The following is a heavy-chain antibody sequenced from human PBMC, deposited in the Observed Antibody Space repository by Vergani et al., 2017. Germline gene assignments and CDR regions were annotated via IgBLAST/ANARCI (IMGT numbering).Heavy chain of an antibody. D-gene: IGHD1/OR15-1a*01. CDR1: GFIFSDYY. V-gene: IGHV3-11*01. Sequence: QVQLVASGGGLVRPGGSLRLSCPASGFIFSDYYMTWIRQTPGKGLEWLAHISDGGETKMYAESLKGRFTVSRDNTKNLLILQMKTLKVDDTATYYCGRKQSPASLMDKPIDIWGQGTLVTVSS. CDR3: GRKQSPASLMDKPIDI. J-gene: IGHJ5*02. CDR2: ISDGGETK.